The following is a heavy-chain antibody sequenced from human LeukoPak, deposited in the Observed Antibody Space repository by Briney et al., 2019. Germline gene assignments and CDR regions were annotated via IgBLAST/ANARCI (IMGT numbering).Heavy chain of an antibody. CDR2: ISAYDGDT. V-gene: IGHV1-18*03. Sequence: ASVKVSCKASGYTFTSYGISWVRQAPGQGLEWMGWISAYDGDTNYAQELQGRLTMTTDTSTSTAYMELRSLRSDDMAVYYCARDYHYFDSSDWEDCFDPWGQGTLVAVSS. CDR1: GYTFTSYG. CDR3: ARDYHYFDSSDWEDCFDP. J-gene: IGHJ5*02. D-gene: IGHD3-22*01.